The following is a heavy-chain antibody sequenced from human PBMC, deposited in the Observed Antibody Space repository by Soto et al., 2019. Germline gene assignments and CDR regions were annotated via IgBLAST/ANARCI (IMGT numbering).Heavy chain of an antibody. CDR2: INPNSGGT. V-gene: IGHV1-2*02. CDR3: ARENIVGVPAASLHYYGMDV. D-gene: IGHD2-2*01. J-gene: IGHJ6*02. CDR1: GYTFTGYY. Sequence: ASVKVSCKASGYTFTGYYMHWVRQAPGQGLEWMGWINPNSGGTNYAQKFQGRVTMTRDTSISTAYMELSRLRSDDTAVYYCARENIVGVPAASLHYYGMDVWGQGTTVTVSS.